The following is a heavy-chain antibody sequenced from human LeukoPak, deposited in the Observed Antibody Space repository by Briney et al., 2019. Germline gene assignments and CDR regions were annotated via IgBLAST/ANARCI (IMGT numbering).Heavy chain of an antibody. CDR1: GESFSGYY. V-gene: IGHV4-34*01. D-gene: IGHD2-2*01. CDR3: ASTERCSTTCPLDY. Sequence: SETLSLTCTVYGESFSGYYWSWIRQPPGKGLEWIGEINHSGSTHYNPSLKSRVTISLDTSENQFSLKLSSVTAADTAVYYCASTERCSTTCPLDYWGQGTLVTVSS. J-gene: IGHJ4*02. CDR2: INHSGST.